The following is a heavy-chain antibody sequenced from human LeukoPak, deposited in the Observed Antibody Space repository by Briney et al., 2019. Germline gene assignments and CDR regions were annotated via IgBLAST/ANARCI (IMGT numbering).Heavy chain of an antibody. CDR3: ARGGGGITGTMHAFDI. CDR2: IIPIFGTA. D-gene: IGHD1-7*01. Sequence: ASVKVSCKASGGTFSSYAISWVRQAPGQGLEWMGGIIPIFGTANYAQKFQGRVTITADESTSTAYMELSSLRSEDTAVYYCARGGGGITGTMHAFDIWGQGTMVTVSS. V-gene: IGHV1-69*13. CDR1: GGTFSSYA. J-gene: IGHJ3*02.